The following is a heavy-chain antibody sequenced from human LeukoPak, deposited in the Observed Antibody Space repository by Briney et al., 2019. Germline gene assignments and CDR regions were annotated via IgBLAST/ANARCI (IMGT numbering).Heavy chain of an antibody. Sequence: GESLKISCQASGYIFTNYWIGWVRQMPGEGLESMGIIYPADSDTTYSPSFQGQVTISADKPINTVYLQWSSLKASDTAMYYCARQSRDGSKTRGYYFDYWGQGTLVTVSS. CDR3: ARQSRDGSKTRGYYFDY. J-gene: IGHJ4*02. D-gene: IGHD3-10*01. CDR1: GYIFTNYW. V-gene: IGHV5-51*01. CDR2: IYPADSDT.